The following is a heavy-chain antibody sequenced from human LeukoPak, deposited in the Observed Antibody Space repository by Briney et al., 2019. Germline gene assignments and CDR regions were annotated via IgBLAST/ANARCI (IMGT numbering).Heavy chain of an antibody. J-gene: IGHJ4*02. Sequence: GGSLRLSCAASGFAFSSQAMGWVRQAPGKGLEWVSVISDSGSITYYADSVKGRFTISRDNSKNTLFLQMNSLRADDTAVYYCAKDARRTSGWYFFDYWGQGTLVTVSS. V-gene: IGHV3-23*01. CDR3: AKDARRTSGWYFFDY. CDR1: GFAFSSQA. CDR2: ISDSGSIT. D-gene: IGHD6-19*01.